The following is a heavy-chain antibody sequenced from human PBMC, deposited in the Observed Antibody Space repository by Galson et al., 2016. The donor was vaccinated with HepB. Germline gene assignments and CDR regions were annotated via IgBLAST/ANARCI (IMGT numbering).Heavy chain of an antibody. CDR1: GYPLSDLS. CDR2: LDPRNGMI. D-gene: IGHD1-26*01. Sequence: SVKVSCKVSGYPLSDLSMHWVRQAPGGGLEWMGGLDPRNGMIIYSEKFQHRLFLTEDTSTNTAYMELRGLSSEDTAIYSCARLDSGITLDDWGQGALVTFSS. J-gene: IGHJ4*02. V-gene: IGHV1-24*01. CDR3: ARLDSGITLDD.